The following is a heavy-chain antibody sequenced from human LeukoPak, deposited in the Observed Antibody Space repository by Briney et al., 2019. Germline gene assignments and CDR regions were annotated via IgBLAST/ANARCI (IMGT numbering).Heavy chain of an antibody. D-gene: IGHD6-19*01. Sequence: GGSLRLSCAVSGFTFNSYTMSWVRQAPGKGLEWVSVIYSGGYTYYADSVKGRFTISRDNSKNTLYLQMNSLRAEDTAVYYCARTPPGSSGWTRGMDVWGQGTTVTVSS. CDR1: GFTFNSYT. CDR2: IYSGGYT. V-gene: IGHV3-53*01. CDR3: ARTPPGSSGWTRGMDV. J-gene: IGHJ6*01.